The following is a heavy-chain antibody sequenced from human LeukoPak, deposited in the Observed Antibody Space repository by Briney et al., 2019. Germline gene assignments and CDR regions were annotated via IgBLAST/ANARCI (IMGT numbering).Heavy chain of an antibody. J-gene: IGHJ5*02. CDR3: ARAYQRLGGLSFPDQ. CDR1: GYTFTSYA. CDR2: INPNTGNP. V-gene: IGHV7-4-1*02. D-gene: IGHD3-16*02. Sequence: ASVKVSCKASGYTFTSYAMNWVRQAPGQGLEWMGWINPNTGNPTYAQGFTGRFVFSLDTSVSTTYLQISSLKAEDTAVYYCARAYQRLGGLSFPDQWGQGTLVSVSS.